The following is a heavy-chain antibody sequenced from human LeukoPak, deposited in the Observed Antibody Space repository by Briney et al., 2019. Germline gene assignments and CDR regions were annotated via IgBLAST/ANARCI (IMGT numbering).Heavy chain of an antibody. CDR1: GFTFSIYG. CDR2: ISGSDGST. J-gene: IGHJ4*02. Sequence: PGGSLRLSCAASGFTFSIYGMSWVRQAPGKGLEWVSAISGSDGSTYYADSVKGRFTISRDNSKNTLYLQMNSLRAEGTAVYFCAKDISSGWYWSFDYWGQGTLVTVSS. D-gene: IGHD6-19*01. V-gene: IGHV3-23*01. CDR3: AKDISSGWYWSFDY.